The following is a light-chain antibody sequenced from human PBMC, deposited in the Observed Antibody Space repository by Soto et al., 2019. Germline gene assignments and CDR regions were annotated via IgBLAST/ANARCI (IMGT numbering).Light chain of an antibody. J-gene: IGKJ2*01. CDR1: QSVSTRY. Sequence: ESMLTHSPGTLSLSPGERSTLSCRASQSVSTRYLAWYQQKPVQATRLLIYCASIRAAGIPDRFSGSVSGKDFTLTISRLEPEDFAVYYCHQFGSSTLAFTFGQGTKLEI. CDR3: HQFGSSTLAFT. V-gene: IGKV3-20*01. CDR2: CAS.